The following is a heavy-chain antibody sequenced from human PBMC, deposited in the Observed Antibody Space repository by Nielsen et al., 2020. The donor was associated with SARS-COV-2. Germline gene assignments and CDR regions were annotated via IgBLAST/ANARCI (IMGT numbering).Heavy chain of an antibody. D-gene: IGHD5-12*01. CDR3: ARESSGYDHYNYGMDV. CDR2: IYFSGRT. V-gene: IGHV4-31*03. Sequence: LRLSCTVSGGSISSGGYYWSWIRHHPGKGLEWIGYIYFSGRTCYNPSLKSRVTISVDTSKNQFSLSLRSMTAADTAVYYCARESSGYDHYNYGMDVWGQGTTVTVSS. CDR1: GGSISSGGYY. J-gene: IGHJ6*02.